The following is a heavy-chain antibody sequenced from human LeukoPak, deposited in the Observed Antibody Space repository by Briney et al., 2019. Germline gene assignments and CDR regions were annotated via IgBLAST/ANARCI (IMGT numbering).Heavy chain of an antibody. CDR1: GYTFTSYG. V-gene: IGHV1-18*01. J-gene: IGHJ6*02. D-gene: IGHD3-3*01. CDR2: ISAYNGNT. Sequence: SVKVSCKASGYTFTSYGISWVRQAPGQGLEWMGWISAYNGNTNYAQKLQGRVTMTTDTSTSTAYMELRSLRSDDTAVYYCARDYRFLEWLSTYYYYYGMDVWGQGTTVTVSS. CDR3: ARDYRFLEWLSTYYYYYGMDV.